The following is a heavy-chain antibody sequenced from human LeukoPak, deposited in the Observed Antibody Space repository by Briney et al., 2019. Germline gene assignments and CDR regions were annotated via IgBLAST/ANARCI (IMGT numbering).Heavy chain of an antibody. V-gene: IGHV3-7*01. D-gene: IGHD6-19*01. CDR3: AREPHIAVVTHFDY. CDR2: IKQDGSEK. CDR1: GFTFSSHW. Sequence: SGGSLRLSCTAYGFTFSSHWMSWVRQAPGKGLEWVANIKQDGSEKYYVDSVKGRFTISRDNAKNSLFLQMNSLRVEDTAVYYCAREPHIAVVTHFDYWGQGTLVTVSS. J-gene: IGHJ4*02.